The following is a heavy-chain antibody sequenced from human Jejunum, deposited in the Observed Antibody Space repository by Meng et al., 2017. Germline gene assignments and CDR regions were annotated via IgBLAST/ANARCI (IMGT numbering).Heavy chain of an antibody. D-gene: IGHD1-14*01. CDR3: ARVTEDYSYYGMDV. J-gene: IGHJ6*02. V-gene: IGHV3-48*03. Sequence: GGSLRLYCAASGFPLSSYDVNWVRQAPGKGLEWVSYIRTSGSTVYYADSVKGRFTISSDNAKNSLHLQMNSLRAEDTAVYYCARVTEDYSYYGMDVWGQGTTVTVSS. CDR1: GFPLSSYD. CDR2: IRTSGSTV.